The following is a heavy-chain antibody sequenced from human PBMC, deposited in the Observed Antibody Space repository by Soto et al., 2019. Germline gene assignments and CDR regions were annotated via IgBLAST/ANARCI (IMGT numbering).Heavy chain of an antibody. D-gene: IGHD3-3*01. J-gene: IGHJ6*02. CDR3: AKDLNYDFWSGYPLYGMDV. V-gene: IGHV3-23*01. Sequence: GGSLRLSCAASGFTFSSYAMSWVRQAPGKGLEWVSAISGSGGSTYYADSVKGRFTISRDNSKNTLYLQMNSLRAEDTAVYYCAKDLNYDFWSGYPLYGMDVWGQGTTVTVS. CDR1: GFTFSSYA. CDR2: ISGSGGST.